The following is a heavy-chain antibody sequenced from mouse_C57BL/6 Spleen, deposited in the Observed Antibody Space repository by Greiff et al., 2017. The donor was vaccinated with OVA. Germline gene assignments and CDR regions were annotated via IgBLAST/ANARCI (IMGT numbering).Heavy chain of an antibody. Sequence: EVKLQESGPGLAKPSQTLSLTCSVTGYSITSDYWNWIRKFPGNKLEYMGYISYSGSTYYNPSLKSRISITRNTSKNQYYLQLNSVTTEDTATYNCARGGYDYVWAMDYWGQGTSVTVSS. V-gene: IGHV3-8*01. J-gene: IGHJ4*01. CDR1: GYSITSDY. CDR2: ISYSGST. CDR3: ARGGYDYVWAMDY. D-gene: IGHD2-4*01.